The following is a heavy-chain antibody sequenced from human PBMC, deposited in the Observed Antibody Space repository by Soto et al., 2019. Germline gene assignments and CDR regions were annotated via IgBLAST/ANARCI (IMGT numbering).Heavy chain of an antibody. J-gene: IGHJ5*02. D-gene: IGHD2-15*01. Sequence: PSETLSLTCAVYGGSFSGYYWSWIRQPPGKGLEWIGEINHSGSTNYNPSLKSRVTISVDTSKNQFSLKLSSVTAADTAVYYCARVRGGVCSGGSCYQGWFDPWGQGTLVTVSS. CDR1: GGSFSGYY. CDR2: INHSGST. CDR3: ARVRGGVCSGGSCYQGWFDP. V-gene: IGHV4-34*01.